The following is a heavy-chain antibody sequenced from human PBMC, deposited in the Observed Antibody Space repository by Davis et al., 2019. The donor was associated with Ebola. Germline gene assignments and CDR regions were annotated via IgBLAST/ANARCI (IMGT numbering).Heavy chain of an antibody. V-gene: IGHV3-74*01. D-gene: IGHD3-16*01. Sequence: GESLKISCAASGFSFSSHWMHWVRQAPGKGLVWVARISTDGTATAYADSLRGRITISRDNAKSMLYLQMNSLRVEDTGTYYCTRDFDWDGGYWGQGTLVTVSS. CDR1: GFSFSSHW. CDR3: TRDFDWDGGY. J-gene: IGHJ4*02. CDR2: ISTDGTAT.